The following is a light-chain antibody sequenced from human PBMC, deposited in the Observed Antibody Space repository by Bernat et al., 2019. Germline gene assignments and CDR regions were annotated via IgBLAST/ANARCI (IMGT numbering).Light chain of an antibody. Sequence: QSVLTQPPSVSGAPGQRVTISCTGNSSNIGAGYDVHWYQQLPGTAPKLLIYGNINRPSGVPDRFSGSNSDTSASLAITGLQAEDEGDYYCQSYDSSLSGPWVFGGGTKLTVL. J-gene: IGLJ3*02. CDR3: QSYDSSLSGPWV. CDR1: SSNIGAGYD. CDR2: GNI. V-gene: IGLV1-40*01.